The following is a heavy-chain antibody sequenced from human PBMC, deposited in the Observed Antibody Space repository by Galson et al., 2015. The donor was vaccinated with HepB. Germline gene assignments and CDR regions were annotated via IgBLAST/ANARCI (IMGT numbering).Heavy chain of an antibody. J-gene: IGHJ4*02. D-gene: IGHD6-19*01. CDR2: IWYDGSNK. Sequence: SLRLSCAASGFTFSSYGMHWVRQAPGKGLEWVAVIWYDGSNKYYADSVKGRFTISRDNSKNMLYLQMNSLRAEDTAVYYCARAGGRSSGWYEFDYWGQGTLVTVSS. CDR3: ARAGGRSSGWYEFDY. CDR1: GFTFSSYG. V-gene: IGHV3-33*01.